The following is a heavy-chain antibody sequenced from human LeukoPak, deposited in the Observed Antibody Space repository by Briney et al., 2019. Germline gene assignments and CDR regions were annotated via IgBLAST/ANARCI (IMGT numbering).Heavy chain of an antibody. CDR2: INAGDGNT. Sequence: ASVKVSCKASGYTFTSYAMQWVRQAPGQRLEWMGWINAGDGNTKYSQKFQGRVTITRDTSASTAYMELSSLRSEDTAVYYCAMGYCRGGSCYSLPYYYYGMDVWGKGTTVTVSS. CDR1: GYTFTSYA. CDR3: AMGYCRGGSCYSLPYYYYGMDV. V-gene: IGHV1-3*01. J-gene: IGHJ6*04. D-gene: IGHD2-15*01.